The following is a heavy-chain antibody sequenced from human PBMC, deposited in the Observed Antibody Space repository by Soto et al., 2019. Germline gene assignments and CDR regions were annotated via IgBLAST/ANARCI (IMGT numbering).Heavy chain of an antibody. CDR2: IYYSGST. CDR3: AREGRDSGSYFHLYYYYYGTDV. J-gene: IGHJ6*02. V-gene: IGHV4-39*02. Sequence: SETLSLTCTVSGGSISSSSYYWGWIRQPPGKGLEWIGSIYYSGSTYYNPSLKSRVTISVDTSKNQFSLRLSSVTAADTAVYYCAREGRDSGSYFHLYYYYYGTDVWGPGTTVTVSS. CDR1: GGSISSSSYY. D-gene: IGHD3-10*01.